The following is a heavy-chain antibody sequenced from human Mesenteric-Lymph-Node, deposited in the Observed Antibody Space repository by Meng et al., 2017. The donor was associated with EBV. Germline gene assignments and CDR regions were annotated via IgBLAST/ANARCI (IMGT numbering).Heavy chain of an antibody. CDR3: ARDVPYYDNSDYYDY. Sequence: QVQVVESGGGVVQPGRSRTLSRAVSGYSFTSHAMHWVRQAPGEGLEWVAVISYDGSKSYYGDSVRGRFTISRDNSKNTLYLEMNSLRAEDTAVYYCARDVPYYDNSDYYDYWGQGPLVTVSS. J-gene: IGHJ4*02. V-gene: IGHV3-30-3*01. D-gene: IGHD3-22*01. CDR2: ISYDGSKS. CDR1: GYSFTSHA.